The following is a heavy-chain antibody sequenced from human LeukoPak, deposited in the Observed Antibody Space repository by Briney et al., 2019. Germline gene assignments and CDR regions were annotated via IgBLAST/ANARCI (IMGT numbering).Heavy chain of an antibody. D-gene: IGHD3-10*02. CDR3: AELGITMIGGV. CDR2: IISSGSTI. CDR1: FPLRCLQ. Sequence: GAPSLSLAGFWFPLRCLQMNLDRQAPREGAEWVSYIISSGSTIYYADSVTGRFTISRDNAKNSLYLQMNSLRAEDTAVYYCAELGITMIGGVWGKGTTVTISS. V-gene: IGHV3-48*03. J-gene: IGHJ6*04.